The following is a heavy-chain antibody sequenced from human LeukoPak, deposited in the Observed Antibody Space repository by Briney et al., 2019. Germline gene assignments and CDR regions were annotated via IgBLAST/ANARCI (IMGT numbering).Heavy chain of an antibody. CDR2: IYYSGST. D-gene: IGHD3-22*01. CDR1: GGSFSGYY. J-gene: IGHJ4*02. V-gene: IGHV4-34*01. CDR3: ARLSSGYYILYDY. Sequence: SETLSLTCAVYGGSFSGYYWSWIRQPPGKGLEWIGSIYYSGSTYYNPSLKSRVTISVDTSKNQFSLKLSSVTAADTAAYYCARLSSGYYILYDYWGQGTLVTVSS.